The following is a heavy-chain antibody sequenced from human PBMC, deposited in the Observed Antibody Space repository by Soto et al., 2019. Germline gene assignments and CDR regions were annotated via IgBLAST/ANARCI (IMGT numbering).Heavy chain of an antibody. D-gene: IGHD4-17*01. CDR1: GYTFTSYG. CDR2: INAHNGNT. CDR3: ARDRTVVIDY. Sequence: GASVKVSCKASGYTFTSYGISWVRQAPGQGLDWMGWINAHNGNTNYAQKLQGRVTTTTDASTSTAYMELRSLRSDDTAVYYCARDRTVVIDYWGQGTLVTVSS. V-gene: IGHV1-18*01. J-gene: IGHJ4*02.